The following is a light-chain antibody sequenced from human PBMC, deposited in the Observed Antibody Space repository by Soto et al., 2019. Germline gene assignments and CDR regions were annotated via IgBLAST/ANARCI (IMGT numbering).Light chain of an antibody. CDR1: SSDVGGYNY. CDR3: SSYAGSNNYV. CDR2: EVS. J-gene: IGLJ1*01. V-gene: IGLV2-8*01. Sequence: QSALTQPPSASGSPGQSVTISCTGTSSDVGGYNYVSWYQQHPGKAPKLMIYEVSKRPSGVPDRFSGSKSGNTASLTVSGLQAEDEAAYYCSSYAGSNNYVFGTGTKVTGL.